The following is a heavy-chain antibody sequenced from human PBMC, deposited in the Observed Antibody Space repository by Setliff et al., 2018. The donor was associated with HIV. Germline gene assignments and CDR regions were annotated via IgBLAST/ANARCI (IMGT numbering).Heavy chain of an antibody. J-gene: IGHJ4*02. CDR2: IYYSGST. CDR1: AGSIRSSTYY. V-gene: IGHV4-39*01. CDR3: ARPVEMANREFDY. Sequence: PSETLSLTCTVSAGSIRSSTYYWAWIRQPPGKGLEGIGTIYYSGSTYYNPSLKSRATISVDTSKNQFSLKLSAVTAADTAVYYCARPVEMANREFDYWGQGTLVTVSS. D-gene: IGHD1-26*01.